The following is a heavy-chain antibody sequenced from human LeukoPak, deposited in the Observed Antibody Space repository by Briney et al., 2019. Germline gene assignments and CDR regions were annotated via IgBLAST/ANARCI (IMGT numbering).Heavy chain of an antibody. V-gene: IGHV1-2*02. Sequence: ASVKVSCKASGYSFTGHYMHWVRQAPGQGLEWMGWINPKSGGTNYAQKFQGRVTMTRDTSISTAYMELSRLRSDDTAVYYCARESSSWLNWFDPWGQGTLVTVSS. D-gene: IGHD6-13*01. CDR1: GYSFTGHY. CDR2: INPKSGGT. J-gene: IGHJ5*02. CDR3: ARESSSWLNWFDP.